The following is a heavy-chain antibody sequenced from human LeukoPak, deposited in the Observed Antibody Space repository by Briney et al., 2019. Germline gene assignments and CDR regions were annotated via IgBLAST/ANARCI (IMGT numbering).Heavy chain of an antibody. CDR1: GFTFSNYA. CDR2: ISFDATKE. J-gene: IGHJ4*02. D-gene: IGHD3-10*01. CDR3: ARRGVVIRVILVGFHKEAYYFDS. V-gene: IGHV3-30*01. Sequence: GGSLRLSCAASGFTFSNYAMHWVRQAPGKGLEWVAVISFDATKEYFGKSVKGRFTISRDNSKSTLFLKMHSLRVEDTALYFCARRGVVIRVILVGFHKEAYYFDSWGQGALVTVSS.